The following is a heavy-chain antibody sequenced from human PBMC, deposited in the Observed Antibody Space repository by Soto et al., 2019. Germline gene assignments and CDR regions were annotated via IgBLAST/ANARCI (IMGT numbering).Heavy chain of an antibody. D-gene: IGHD6-13*01. CDR1: GFSLSTSGVG. Sequence: QITLKESGHTLVKPTQTLTLTCTFSGFSLSTSGVGVGWIRQPPGKALAWLALIYWDDDKRYSPSLQSRLTITKETYENQEVLTLNNMDPVDTATYYCAHEYCSSWTKGGFDYWGQGTLVTVSS. CDR3: AHEYCSSWTKGGFDY. J-gene: IGHJ4*02. CDR2: IYWDDDK. V-gene: IGHV2-5*02.